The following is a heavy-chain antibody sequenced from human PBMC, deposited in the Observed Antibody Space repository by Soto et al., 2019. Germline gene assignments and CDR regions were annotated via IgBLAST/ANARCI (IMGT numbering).Heavy chain of an antibody. V-gene: IGHV3-48*03. J-gene: IGHJ4*02. CDR3: VRDIFDN. Sequence: EVQLVESGGGLAQPGGSLRLSCVASGFTFSYYEMNWVRQAPGKGLEWISYITSSGDRAQYADSVKCRFTISRDNTKNLLYLQMISLSAEDTCLYCCVRDIFDNWGQGTLVTVAS. CDR1: GFTFSYYE. CDR2: ITSSGDRA.